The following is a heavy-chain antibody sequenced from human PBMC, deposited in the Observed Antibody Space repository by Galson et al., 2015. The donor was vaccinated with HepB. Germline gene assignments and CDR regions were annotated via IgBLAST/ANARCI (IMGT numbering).Heavy chain of an antibody. Sequence: SVKVSCKASGGTFSSYAISWVRQAPGQGLEWMGGIIPIFGTANYAQKFQGRVTITADESTSTAYMELSSLRSEDTAVYYCASIGHDYVWGGYRPTYYYYYGMDVWGQGTTVTVSS. CDR3: ASIGHDYVWGGYRPTYYYYYGMDV. V-gene: IGHV1-69*13. CDR1: GGTFSSYA. J-gene: IGHJ6*02. D-gene: IGHD3-16*02. CDR2: IIPIFGTA.